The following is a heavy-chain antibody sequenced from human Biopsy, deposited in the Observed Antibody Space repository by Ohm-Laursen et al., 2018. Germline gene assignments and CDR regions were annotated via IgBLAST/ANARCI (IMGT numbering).Heavy chain of an antibody. J-gene: IGHJ4*02. CDR2: VNPNSGAT. Sequence: SSVKVSCKVSGYTFTSYAIHWVRQSPGQGLEWMGWVNPNSGATNSAEKFRGRVTLTRDTSISAVYIELRRLKSDDAAVYFCARDRMTDVFGGPTRTDVFDSWGQGTPVTVSS. D-gene: IGHD3-10*01. CDR1: GYTFTSYA. CDR3: ARDRMTDVFGGPTRTDVFDS. V-gene: IGHV1-2*02.